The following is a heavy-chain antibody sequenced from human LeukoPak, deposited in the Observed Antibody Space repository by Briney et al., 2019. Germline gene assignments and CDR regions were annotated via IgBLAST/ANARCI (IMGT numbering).Heavy chain of an antibody. CDR1: GYTFTSYA. J-gene: IGHJ6*03. D-gene: IGHD6-13*01. CDR2: INTNTGNP. Sequence: GASVKVSCKASGYTFTSYAMNWVRQAPGQGLEWMGWINTNTGNPTYAQGFTGRFVFSLDTSVSTAYLQISSLKAEDTAVYYCARKGPGEVAAAGTLLRYYYYYYMDVWGKGTTVTVSS. CDR3: ARKGPGEVAAAGTLLRYYYYYYMDV. V-gene: IGHV7-4-1*02.